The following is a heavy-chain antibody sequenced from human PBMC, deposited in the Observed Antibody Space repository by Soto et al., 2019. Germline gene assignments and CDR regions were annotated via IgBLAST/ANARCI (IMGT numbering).Heavy chain of an antibody. CDR1: GGTFSSYA. J-gene: IGHJ4*02. D-gene: IGHD2-15*01. CDR2: IIPIFGTA. CDR3: ARCDSCYGIGYYFDY. V-gene: IGHV1-69*13. Sequence: SVKVSCKASGGTFSSYAISWVRQAPGQGLEWMGGIIPIFGTANYAQKFQGRVTITADESTSTAYMELSSLRSEDTAVYYCARCDSCYGIGYYFDYWGQGTLVTVSS.